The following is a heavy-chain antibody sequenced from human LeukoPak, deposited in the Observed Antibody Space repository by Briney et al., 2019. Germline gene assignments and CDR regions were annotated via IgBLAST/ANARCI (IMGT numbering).Heavy chain of an antibody. D-gene: IGHD3/OR15-3a*01. CDR1: GFTFSSYS. Sequence: PGGSLRLSCAASGFTFSSYSMNWVRQAPGKGLEWVSSISSSSSYIYYADSVKGRFTISRDNAKNSLYLQMNSLRAEDTAVYYCARDIWPARNGKDYWGQGTLATVSS. J-gene: IGHJ4*02. CDR3: ARDIWPARNGKDY. CDR2: ISSSSSYI. V-gene: IGHV3-21*01.